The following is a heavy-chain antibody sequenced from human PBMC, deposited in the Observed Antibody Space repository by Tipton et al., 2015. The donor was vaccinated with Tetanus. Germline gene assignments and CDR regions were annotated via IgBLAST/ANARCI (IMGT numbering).Heavy chain of an antibody. V-gene: IGHV4-39*01. CDR3: ARRTGGSYYALFDY. J-gene: IGHJ4*02. D-gene: IGHD1-26*01. Sequence: LRLSCTVSGGSISSSSYYWGWIRQPPGKGLEWIGTINYSGSTYYNPSLKSRTTISVDTSKNQFSLKLSSVSAADTAVYYCARRTGGSYYALFDYWGQGTLVTVSS. CDR1: GGSISSSSYY. CDR2: INYSGST.